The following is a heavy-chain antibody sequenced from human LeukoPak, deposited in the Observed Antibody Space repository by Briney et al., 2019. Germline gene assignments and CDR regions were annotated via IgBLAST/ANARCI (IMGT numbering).Heavy chain of an antibody. D-gene: IGHD6-13*01. Sequence: GGSLRLSCAVSGFTFNTYWMSWVRQAPGEGLEWVANIKHDGGEKYFVDSVKGRFTISRDNAKNSLYLHMDSLRAEDTAVYYCARDWSADVTYYGADVWGQGTTVTVSS. V-gene: IGHV3-7*01. CDR3: ARDWSADVTYYGADV. J-gene: IGHJ6*02. CDR2: IKHDGGEK. CDR1: GFTFNTYW.